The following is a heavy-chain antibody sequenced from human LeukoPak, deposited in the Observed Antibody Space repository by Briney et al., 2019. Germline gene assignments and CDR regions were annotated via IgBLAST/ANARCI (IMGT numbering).Heavy chain of an antibody. V-gene: IGHV4-31*03. CDR3: AREIDSSGYDDAFDI. CDR1: GGSISSGGYY. CDR2: IYYSGST. J-gene: IGHJ3*02. D-gene: IGHD3-22*01. Sequence: TSETLSLTCTVSGGSISSGGYYWSWIRQHPGKGLEWIGYIYYSGSTYYNPSLKSRVTISVDTSKNQFSLKLSSVTAADTAVYYCAREIDSSGYDDAFDIWGQGTMVTVSS.